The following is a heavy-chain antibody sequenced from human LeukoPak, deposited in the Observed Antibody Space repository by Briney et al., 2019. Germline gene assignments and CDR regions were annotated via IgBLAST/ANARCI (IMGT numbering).Heavy chain of an antibody. Sequence: GASVRVSCKASGYTFTGYNMHWVRQAPGQGLEWMGWINPNSGVTNYAQKFQGRVTMTRDTSISTAYMELSRLRSDDTAVYYCAREPHYYDSSGSADYWGQGTLVTVSS. V-gene: IGHV1-2*02. J-gene: IGHJ4*02. CDR2: INPNSGVT. CDR1: GYTFTGYN. CDR3: AREPHYYDSSGSADY. D-gene: IGHD3-22*01.